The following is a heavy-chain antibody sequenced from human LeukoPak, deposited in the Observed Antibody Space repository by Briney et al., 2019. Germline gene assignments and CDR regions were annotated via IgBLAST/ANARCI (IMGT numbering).Heavy chain of an antibody. Sequence: PSETLSLTCTVSGGSISSYYWSWIRQPAGKGLEWIGRIYTSGSTKYNSSLKSRVTMSVDTSKNQFSLKLSSVTAADTAVYYCARGFLGDYYGSGSYYVFDYWGQGTLVTVSS. CDR3: ARGFLGDYYGSGSYYVFDY. D-gene: IGHD3-10*01. V-gene: IGHV4-4*07. CDR2: IYTSGST. J-gene: IGHJ4*02. CDR1: GGSISSYY.